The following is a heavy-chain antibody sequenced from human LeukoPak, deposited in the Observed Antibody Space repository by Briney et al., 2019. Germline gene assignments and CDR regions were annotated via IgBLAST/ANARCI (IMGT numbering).Heavy chain of an antibody. CDR3: ARDVRGSGWYLY. CDR1: GGSISSYY. D-gene: IGHD6-19*01. Sequence: PSETLSLTCTVSGGSISSYYWSWIRQPPGKGLEWIGYIYYSGSTYYNPSLKSRVTISVDTSKNQFSLKLSSVTAADTAVYYCARDVRGSGWYLYWGQGTLVTVSS. J-gene: IGHJ4*02. CDR2: IYYSGST. V-gene: IGHV4-59*01.